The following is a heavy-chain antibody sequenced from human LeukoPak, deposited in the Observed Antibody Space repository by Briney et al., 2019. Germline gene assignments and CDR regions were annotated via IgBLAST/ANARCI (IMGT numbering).Heavy chain of an antibody. D-gene: IGHD1-26*01. CDR1: GFTFSSYA. J-gene: IGHJ4*02. Sequence: GGSLRLSCAASGFTFSSYAMGWVRQAPGKGLEWVSAISGSGGSTYYADSVKGRFTTSRDNSKNTLYLQMNSLRAEDTAVYYCAKDRRSGSYTFDYWGQGTLVTVSS. V-gene: IGHV3-23*01. CDR3: AKDRRSGSYTFDY. CDR2: ISGSGGST.